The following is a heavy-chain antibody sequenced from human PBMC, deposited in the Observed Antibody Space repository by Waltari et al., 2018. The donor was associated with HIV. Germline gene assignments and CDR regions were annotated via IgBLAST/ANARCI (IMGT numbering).Heavy chain of an antibody. Sequence: QVQLVQSGGEVKKPGAAVKVSCKVSGYGLIELSMHWVRQAPGKGLEWMGGFDPENDETIYAQKFQGRVTMTDDTSTDTAYMELSSLKSEDTAVYYCVTGYDTSGQSPTMGDYWGQGTLVTVSS. V-gene: IGHV1-24*01. CDR3: VTGYDTSGQSPTMGDY. CDR2: FDPENDET. CDR1: GYGLIELS. D-gene: IGHD3-22*01. J-gene: IGHJ4*02.